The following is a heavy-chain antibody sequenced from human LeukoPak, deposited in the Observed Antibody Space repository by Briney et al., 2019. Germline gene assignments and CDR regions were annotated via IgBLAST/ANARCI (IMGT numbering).Heavy chain of an antibody. D-gene: IGHD3-10*01. J-gene: IGHJ4*02. V-gene: IGHV3-23*01. CDR3: AKDSSASYASGSYSFDY. CDR2: ISGSGGST. CDR1: GFTFSSYA. Sequence: QPGASLRLSCAASGFTFSSYAVSWVRQAPGKGLEWVSAISGSGGSTYYAESVKGRFTISRDNSKNTLHLQMNSLRAEDTAVYYCAKDSSASYASGSYSFDYWGQGTLVTVSS.